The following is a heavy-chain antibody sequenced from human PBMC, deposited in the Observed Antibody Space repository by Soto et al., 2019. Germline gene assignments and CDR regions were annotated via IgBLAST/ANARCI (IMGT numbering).Heavy chain of an antibody. Sequence: GGSLSLSCVSSEFSFRNDNINWVRQAPRKGLEWVSLISIGGTTIDYAESVKGRFTISRDNVENSLYLQMNSLGAEDTALYYCVRDQLYYYDIFGRPENGFDIWGQGTMVTVSS. J-gene: IGHJ3*02. D-gene: IGHD3-22*01. CDR1: EFSFRNDN. V-gene: IGHV3-48*01. CDR2: ISIGGTTI. CDR3: VRDQLYYYDIFGRPENGFDI.